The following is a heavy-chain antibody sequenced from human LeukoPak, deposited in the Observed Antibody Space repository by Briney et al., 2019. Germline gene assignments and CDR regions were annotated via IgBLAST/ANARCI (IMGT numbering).Heavy chain of an antibody. CDR1: GITFRSAS. Sequence: GGSLRLSCVASGITFRSASMYWVRHGPGTGLGRLSFIRFDDSTKYYADSLKSRFTVSRDNSKSTLYLQMQSLRAEDTAVYYCSKLSPTDTSRDYWGQGTLVTVSS. V-gene: IGHV3-30*02. CDR2: IRFDDSTK. CDR3: SKLSPTDTSRDY. J-gene: IGHJ4*02.